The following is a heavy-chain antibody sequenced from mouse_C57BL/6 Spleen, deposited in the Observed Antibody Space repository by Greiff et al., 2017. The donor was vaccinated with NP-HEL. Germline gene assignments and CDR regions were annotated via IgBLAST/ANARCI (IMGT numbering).Heavy chain of an antibody. Sequence: VQLQQSGPELVKPGDSVKISCKASGYSFTGYFMNWVMQSHGKSLEWIGRINPYNGDTFYNQKFKGKATFTVDNSSSTAHMELRSLTSEDSAVYYCARDYDFDYWGQGTTLTVSS. J-gene: IGHJ2*01. CDR1: GYSFTGYF. CDR2: INPYNGDT. D-gene: IGHD2-4*01. V-gene: IGHV1-20*01. CDR3: ARDYDFDY.